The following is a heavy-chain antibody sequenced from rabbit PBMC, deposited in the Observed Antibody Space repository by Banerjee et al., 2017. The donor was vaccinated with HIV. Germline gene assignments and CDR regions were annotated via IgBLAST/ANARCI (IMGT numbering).Heavy chain of an antibody. D-gene: IGHD8-1*01. CDR2: IVTSSGST. V-gene: IGHV1S43*01. CDR3: VRRDYGSSTYYDL. CDR1: GFDFSSYY. J-gene: IGHJ3*01. Sequence: QEQLKETGGGLVQPGGSLTLSCKASGFDFSSYYMSWVRQAPGKGLQLIACIVTSSGSTWYASWVNGRFTISRSTSLNTVDLKMTSLTAADTATYFCVRRDYGSSTYYDLWGQGTLVTVS.